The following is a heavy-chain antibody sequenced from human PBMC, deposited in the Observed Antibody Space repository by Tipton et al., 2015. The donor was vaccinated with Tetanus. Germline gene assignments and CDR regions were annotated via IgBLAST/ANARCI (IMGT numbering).Heavy chain of an antibody. CDR1: GFTFSTTK. V-gene: IGHV3-21*01. CDR3: VSGSALGN. J-gene: IGHJ4*02. CDR2: ISSTSRYI. Sequence: SLRLSCGVSGFTFSTTKMNWVRQAPGRGLEWVSSISSTSRYINYAASLEGRFTISRDNAKNSLSLQMNSLRTDDTAVYYCVSGSALGNWGQGTLATVSS. D-gene: IGHD6-25*01.